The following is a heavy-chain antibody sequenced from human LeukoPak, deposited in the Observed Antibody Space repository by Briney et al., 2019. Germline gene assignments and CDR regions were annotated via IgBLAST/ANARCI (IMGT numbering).Heavy chain of an antibody. CDR1: GGSFSGYY. Sequence: KASETLSLTCAVYGGSFSGYYWSWIRQPPGKGLEWIGEINHSGSTNYNPSLKSRVTISVDTSKNQFSLKLSSVTAADTAVYYCARGSWGSAFDIWGQGTMVTVSS. CDR2: INHSGST. J-gene: IGHJ3*02. CDR3: ARGSWGSAFDI. D-gene: IGHD3-16*01. V-gene: IGHV4-34*01.